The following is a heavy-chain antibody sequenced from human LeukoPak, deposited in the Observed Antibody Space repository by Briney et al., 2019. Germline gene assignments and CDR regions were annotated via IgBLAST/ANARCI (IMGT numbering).Heavy chain of an antibody. V-gene: IGHV3-74*01. CDR1: GFTLRREW. CDR2: INGDGSST. J-gene: IGHJ4*02. D-gene: IGHD7-27*01. CDR3: ARDSLGWTHDY. Sequence: GSLRIPCGASGFTLRREWMHWVRQGPGEGLVWVSRINGDGSSTNYADSVKGRVTISRDNAKNTLFLQMNSLRAEDAAVYYCARDSLGWTHDYWGPGTLVTVSS.